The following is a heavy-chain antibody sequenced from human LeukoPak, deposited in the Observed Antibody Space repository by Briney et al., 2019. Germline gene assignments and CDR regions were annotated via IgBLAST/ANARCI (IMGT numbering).Heavy chain of an antibody. CDR1: GFTFSSYW. CDR2: IKQDGSEK. D-gene: IGHD6-19*01. J-gene: IGHJ3*02. V-gene: IGHV3-7*01. CDR3: ARSTISGWFHAFDI. Sequence: GGSLRLSSAASGFTFSSYWMSWVRQAPGKGLEWVANIKQDGSEKYYVDSVKGRFTISRDNAKNSLYPQMNSLRAEDTAVYYCARSTISGWFHAFDIWGQGTMVTVSS.